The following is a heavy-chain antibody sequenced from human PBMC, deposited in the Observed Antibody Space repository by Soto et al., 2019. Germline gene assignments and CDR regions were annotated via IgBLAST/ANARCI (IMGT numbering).Heavy chain of an antibody. CDR2: VTSSGAGT. Sequence: EVQVLESGGGLVQPGGSLRLSCAASGFTFSSYDMSWVRQAPGKGLEWVSAVTSSGAGTYYADSVKGRFTISRDNSKNTLYLQMNSLRAEDTALYYGAREGALRHFDFDYWGQGTLVTVSS. D-gene: IGHD3-9*01. CDR1: GFTFSSYD. V-gene: IGHV3-23*01. CDR3: AREGALRHFDFDY. J-gene: IGHJ4*02.